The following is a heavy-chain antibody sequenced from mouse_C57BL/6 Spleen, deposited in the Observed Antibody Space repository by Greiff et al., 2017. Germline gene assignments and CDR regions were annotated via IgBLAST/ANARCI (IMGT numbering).Heavy chain of an antibody. V-gene: IGHV1-9*01. CDR2: ILPGSGST. D-gene: IGHD2-10*01. Sequence: QVQLQQSGAELMKPGASVKLSCKATGYTFTGYWIEWVKQRPGHGLEWIGEILPGSGSTNYNEKFKGKATFTADTSSNTAYMKLSSLTTEDSATYYCAKKRAYYGGFAYWGQGTLVTVSA. J-gene: IGHJ3*01. CDR1: GYTFTGYW. CDR3: AKKRAYYGGFAY.